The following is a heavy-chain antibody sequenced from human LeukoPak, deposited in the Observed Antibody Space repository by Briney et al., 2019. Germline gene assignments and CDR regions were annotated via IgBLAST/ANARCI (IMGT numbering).Heavy chain of an antibody. Sequence: GRSLRLSCAASGFTFSSYGMHWVRQAPGKGLEWVAVIWYDGSNKYYADSVKGRFTISRDNSKNTLYLQMNSLRAEDTAVYYCAKVTTLAHYFDYWGQGTLVTVSS. J-gene: IGHJ4*02. D-gene: IGHD4-11*01. V-gene: IGHV3-33*06. CDR3: AKVTTLAHYFDY. CDR2: IWYDGSNK. CDR1: GFTFSSYG.